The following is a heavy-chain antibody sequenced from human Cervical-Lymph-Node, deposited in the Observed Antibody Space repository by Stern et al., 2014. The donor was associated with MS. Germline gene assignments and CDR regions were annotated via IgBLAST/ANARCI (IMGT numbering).Heavy chain of an antibody. CDR1: GGTFSTLA. V-gene: IGHV1-69*06. D-gene: IGHD5-24*01. CDR2: IIPIIDSA. J-gene: IGHJ3*02. Sequence: QVQLVQSGAEVKKPGSSVKVSCQASGGTFSTLAINWVRQASGQGLEWMGGIIPIIDSAKYAQKFQDRVTITAETSTRTVYMELRNLSTEDTAVFFCARDRRDAHTYAFDTWGQGTPVTVSA. CDR3: ARDRRDAHTYAFDT.